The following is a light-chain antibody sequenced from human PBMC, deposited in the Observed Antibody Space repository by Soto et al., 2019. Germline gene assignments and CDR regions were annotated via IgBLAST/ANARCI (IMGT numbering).Light chain of an antibody. CDR2: EVS. CDR3: SSYAGSNKV. Sequence: QSALTQPPSASGSPGQSVTISCTGTSSDVGGYNYVSWYQQNPGKAPKLMIYEVSKRPSGVPDRFSGSKSGNTASLTVSGLQAEDEADYYCSSYAGSNKVFGTGTKLTVL. J-gene: IGLJ1*01. CDR1: SSDVGGYNY. V-gene: IGLV2-8*01.